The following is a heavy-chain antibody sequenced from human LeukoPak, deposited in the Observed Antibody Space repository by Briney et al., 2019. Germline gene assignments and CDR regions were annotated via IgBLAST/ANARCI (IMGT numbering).Heavy chain of an antibody. D-gene: IGHD3-9*01. CDR3: AKDHTSTEYYDILTPFDP. CDR2: LSSSGGST. CDR1: GFTFSNYG. Sequence: GGSLRLSCAASGFTFSNYGMNWVRQAPGKGLEWVSALSSSGGSTYYADSVKGRFTISRDNSKNTLYLQMSSLRAEDTAVYYCAKDHTSTEYYDILTPFDPWGQGTLVTVSS. J-gene: IGHJ5*02. V-gene: IGHV3-23*01.